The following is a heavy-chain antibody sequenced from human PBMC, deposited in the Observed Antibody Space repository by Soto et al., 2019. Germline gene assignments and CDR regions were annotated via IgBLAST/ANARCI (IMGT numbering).Heavy chain of an antibody. Sequence: SETLSLTCTVSGGSISSSSYYWGWIRQPPGKGLEWIGSIYYSGSTYYNPSLKSRVTISVDTSKNQFSLKLSSVTAADTAVYYCARAALSYYFDYWGQGTLVTVSS. CDR2: IYYSGST. J-gene: IGHJ4*02. CDR3: ARAALSYYFDY. D-gene: IGHD6-13*01. V-gene: IGHV4-39*01. CDR1: GGSISSSSYY.